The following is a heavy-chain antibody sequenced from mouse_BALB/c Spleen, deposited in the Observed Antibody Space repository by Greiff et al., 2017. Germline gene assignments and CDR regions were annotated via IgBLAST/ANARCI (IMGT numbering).Heavy chain of an antibody. D-gene: IGHD1-1*01. J-gene: IGHJ3*01. CDR1: GFTFSSYG. Sequence: EVHLVESGGELVKPGGSLKLSCAASGFTFSSYGTSWVRQTPDKRLEWVATISSGGSYTYYPDSVKGRFTISRDNAKNTLYLQMSSLKSEDTAMYYCARHDYATTGLAYWGQGTLVTVSA. CDR3: ARHDYATTGLAY. CDR2: ISSGGSYT. V-gene: IGHV5-6*01.